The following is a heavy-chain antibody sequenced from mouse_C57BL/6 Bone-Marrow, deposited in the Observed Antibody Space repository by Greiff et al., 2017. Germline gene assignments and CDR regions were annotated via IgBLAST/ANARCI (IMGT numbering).Heavy chain of an antibody. CDR2: IDPSDSYT. CDR1: GYTFTSYW. V-gene: IGHV1-69*01. J-gene: IGHJ2*01. CDR3: ATSDYYGYFDY. Sequence: VQLQQPGAELVMPGASVKLSCKASGYTFTSYWMHWVKQRPGQGLEWIGEIDPSDSYTNYNHKFKGKSTLTVDKSSSTAYMQLSSLTSEDSAVYYCATSDYYGYFDYWGQGTALTVSA. D-gene: IGHD1-1*01.